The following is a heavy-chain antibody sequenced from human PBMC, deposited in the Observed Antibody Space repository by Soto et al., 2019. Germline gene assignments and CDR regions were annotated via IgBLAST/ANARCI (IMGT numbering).Heavy chain of an antibody. D-gene: IGHD1-26*01. CDR2: TN. CDR3: AQGSLVFTS. J-gene: IGHJ5*02. CDR1: RDSLSGHS. V-gene: IGHV4-59*03. Sequence: QVQLRESGPGLVKPSETLSLTCRVSRDSLSGHSWSWLRQAPGERLELIGWTNNYNPSLKRRITVSVDASKNEVSLELRSVSPADTAVYYCAQGSLVFTSWGQGTLVSVSS.